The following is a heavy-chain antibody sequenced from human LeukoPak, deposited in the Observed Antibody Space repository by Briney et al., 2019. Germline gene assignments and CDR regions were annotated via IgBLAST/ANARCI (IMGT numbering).Heavy chain of an antibody. CDR3: AGRVGRIAAAGRAFDY. D-gene: IGHD6-13*01. V-gene: IGHV4-38-2*02. CDR1: GYSISSGYY. Sequence: SETLSLTCTVSGYSISSGYYWGWIRQPPGKGLEWIGSIYHSGSTYYNPSLKSRVSISVDTSKNQFSLKLSSVTAADTAVYYCAGRVGRIAAAGRAFDYWGQGTLVTVSS. CDR2: IYHSGST. J-gene: IGHJ4*02.